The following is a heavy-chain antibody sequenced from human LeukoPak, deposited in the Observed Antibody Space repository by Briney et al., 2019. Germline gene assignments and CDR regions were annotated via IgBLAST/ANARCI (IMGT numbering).Heavy chain of an antibody. V-gene: IGHV4-31*03. CDR1: GGSISSSGYY. D-gene: IGHD4-17*01. CDR2: IYYSGST. J-gene: IGHJ3*02. CDR3: ARTTPRLDAFDI. Sequence: SQTLSLTCTVSGGSISSSGYYWSWIRQHPGKGLEWIGYIYYSGSTYYNPSLKSRVTMSVDTSKNQFSLKLSSVTAADTAVYYCARTTPRLDAFDIWGQGTMVTVSS.